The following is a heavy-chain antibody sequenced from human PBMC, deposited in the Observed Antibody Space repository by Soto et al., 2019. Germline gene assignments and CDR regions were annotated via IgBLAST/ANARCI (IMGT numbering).Heavy chain of an antibody. J-gene: IGHJ4*02. Sequence: PGGSLRLSCAVPGFTFSNFNLNWGRQAPGKGLEWVSSITSSSSDIHYAEPVKGTSTIHRDKAQNSAYLEINGLKAEATALYSSVRETGHYVCWGQGVLVTVSS. CDR1: GFTFSNFN. V-gene: IGHV3-21*01. D-gene: IGHD7-27*01. CDR2: ITSSSSDI. CDR3: VRETGHYVC.